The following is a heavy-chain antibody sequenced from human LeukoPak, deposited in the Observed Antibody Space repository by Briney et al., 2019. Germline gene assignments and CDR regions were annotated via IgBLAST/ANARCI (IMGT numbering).Heavy chain of an antibody. J-gene: IGHJ4*02. CDR3: AKDFRGVSPFDY. Sequence: GGSLRLSCAASGFTFSSYAMSWVRQAPGKGLEWVSAISGSGDSTYYGDSVKGRFTISRDNSKNTLYLQMNSLRAEDTAVYYCAKDFRGVSPFDYWGQGTLVTVSS. D-gene: IGHD3-16*01. V-gene: IGHV3-23*01. CDR2: ISGSGDST. CDR1: GFTFSSYA.